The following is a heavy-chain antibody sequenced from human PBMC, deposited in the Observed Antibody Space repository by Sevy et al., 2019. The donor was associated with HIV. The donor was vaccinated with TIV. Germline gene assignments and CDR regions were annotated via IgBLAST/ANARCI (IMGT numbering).Heavy chain of an antibody. J-gene: IGHJ3*01. CDR2: IGAAGDT. Sequence: GGSLILSCAASGLTLSSYDMQWVRQSTGKGLEWVSAIGAAGDTYYPGSVKGRFSISRANAKYSLYLQMNSLRAGDTAVDACARGGGIAARISGYAVDFWGQGTMVTVSS. V-gene: IGHV3-13*01. CDR3: ARGGGIAARISGYAVDF. CDR1: GLTLSSYD. D-gene: IGHD6-6*01.